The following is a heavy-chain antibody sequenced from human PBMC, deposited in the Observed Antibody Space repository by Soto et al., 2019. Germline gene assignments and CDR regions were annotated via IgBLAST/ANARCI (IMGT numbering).Heavy chain of an antibody. CDR1: GYTFTSYY. V-gene: IGHV1-18*04. CDR3: ARDLGDDYGDYVVHWFDP. D-gene: IGHD4-17*01. CDR2: ISAYNGNT. J-gene: IGHJ5*02. Sequence: ASVKVSCKASGYTFTSYYIHWVRQAPGQGLEWMGWISAYNGNTNYAQKLQGRVTMTKDTSTSTAYMELRSLRSDDTAVYYCARDLGDDYGDYVVHWFDPWGQGTLLTVSS.